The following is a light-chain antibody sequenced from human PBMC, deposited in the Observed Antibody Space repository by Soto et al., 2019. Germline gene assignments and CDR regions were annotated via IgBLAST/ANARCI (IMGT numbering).Light chain of an antibody. CDR3: QQYNNYPWP. CDR2: DAS. J-gene: IGKJ1*01. CDR1: QNINRR. Sequence: IEVTQSHSTLSASVGDRVTVTCRASQNINRRLAWYQQEPGKAPNLLIYDASSLESGVPARFSGGGSGTEFTLTISSLQPDDFSTFYCQQYNNYPWPFGQGTKVDIK. V-gene: IGKV1-5*01.